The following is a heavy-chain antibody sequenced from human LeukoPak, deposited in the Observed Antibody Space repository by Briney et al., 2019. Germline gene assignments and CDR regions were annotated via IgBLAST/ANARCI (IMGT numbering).Heavy chain of an antibody. V-gene: IGHV3-11*04. CDR3: ANWGTVVPAV. CDR2: ISSSGSNI. J-gene: IGHJ4*02. Sequence: GGSLRLSCAASGFTFSVYYMSWIRQAPGKGLEWVSYISSSGSNIYYADSVKGRFTTSRDNAKNSLYLQMNSLRAEDTPVYYCANWGTVVPAVWGQGTLVTVSS. D-gene: IGHD2-2*01. CDR1: GFTFSVYY.